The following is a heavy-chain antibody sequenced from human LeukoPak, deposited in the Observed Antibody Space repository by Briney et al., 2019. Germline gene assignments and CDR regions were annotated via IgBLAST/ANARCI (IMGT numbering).Heavy chain of an antibody. V-gene: IGHV3-11*01. D-gene: IGHD6-6*01. CDR1: GFTFSDYY. Sequence: GGSLRLSCAASGFTFSDYYMSWIRQAPGKGLEWVSYISSSGSTIYYADCVKGRFTISRDNAKNSLYLQMNSLRAEDTAVYYCARGFFSSSSSSYFDYWGQGTLVTVSS. CDR2: ISSSGSTI. CDR3: ARGFFSSSSSSYFDY. J-gene: IGHJ4*02.